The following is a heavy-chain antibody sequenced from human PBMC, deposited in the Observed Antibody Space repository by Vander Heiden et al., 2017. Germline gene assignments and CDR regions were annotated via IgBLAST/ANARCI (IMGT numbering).Heavy chain of an antibody. CDR1: GFPFSHAW. D-gene: IGHD5-18*01. J-gene: IGHJ4*02. V-gene: IGHV3-15*07. Sequence: EVQLVESGGGLVKPGGSLSLSCAASGFPFSHAWLNWVRQDPGKGLEWVGRIKSKTDGGTTDYAAPVKGRFTISRDDSKNTLYLQMNSLKTEDTAVYYCTPNSYGYDWGQGTLVTVSS. CDR2: IKSKTDGGTT. CDR3: TPNSYGYD.